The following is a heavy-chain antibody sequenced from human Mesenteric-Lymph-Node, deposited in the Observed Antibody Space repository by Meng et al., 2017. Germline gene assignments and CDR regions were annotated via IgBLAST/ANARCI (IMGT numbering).Heavy chain of an antibody. Sequence: HVQLQAAGPGLVKPSQTLSLPCTVSGGSISSGGYYWSWIRQHPGKGLEWIGYIYYSGSTYYNPSLKSRVTISVDTSKNQFSLKLSSVTAADTAVYYCARGGYYSFDYWGQGTLVTVSS. CDR2: IYYSGST. D-gene: IGHD5-18*01. CDR1: GGSISSGGYY. V-gene: IGHV4-31*03. J-gene: IGHJ4*02. CDR3: ARGGYYSFDY.